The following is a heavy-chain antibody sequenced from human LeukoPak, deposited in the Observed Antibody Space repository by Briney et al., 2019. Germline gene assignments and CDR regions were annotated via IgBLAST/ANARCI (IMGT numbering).Heavy chain of an antibody. Sequence: SETLSLTCSVSGGSISTYYWSWVRQPPGKGLEWVGYIYYSGSTDYNPSLKSRVTISVDTSKNQFSLKLSSVTAADTAVYYCARHRGVSDDNGYYSGGPFDYWGQGTLVTVSS. CDR2: IYYSGST. D-gene: IGHD3-22*01. V-gene: IGHV4-59*08. J-gene: IGHJ4*02. CDR3: ARHRGVSDDNGYYSGGPFDY. CDR1: GGSISTYY.